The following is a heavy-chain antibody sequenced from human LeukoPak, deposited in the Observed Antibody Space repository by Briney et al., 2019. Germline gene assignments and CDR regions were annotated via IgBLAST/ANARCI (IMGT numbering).Heavy chain of an antibody. CDR3: ARDRFHPTYYYYMDV. Sequence: GGSLRLSCAASGFTFSSYEMNWARQAPGKGLEWVSYISSSGSTIYYADSVKGRFTISRDNAKNSLYLQMNSLRAEDTAVYYCARDRFHPTYYYYMDVWGKGTTVTVSS. CDR1: GFTFSSYE. CDR2: ISSSGSTI. J-gene: IGHJ6*03. V-gene: IGHV3-48*03.